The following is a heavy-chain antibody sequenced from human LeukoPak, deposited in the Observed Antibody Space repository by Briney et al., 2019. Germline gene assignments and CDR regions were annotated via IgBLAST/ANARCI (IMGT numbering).Heavy chain of an antibody. V-gene: IGHV4-39*01. D-gene: IGHD6-19*01. CDR2: IYYSGST. Sequence: KPSETLSLTCTVSGGSISSSSYYWGWIRQPRGKGLEWIGSIYYSGSTYDNPDRKSRITISVDTTKNQFSLKLSSVTAADTAVYYCARQGYSSGWFRYYFDYWGQGTLVTVSS. J-gene: IGHJ4*02. CDR3: ARQGYSSGWFRYYFDY. CDR1: GGSISSSSYY.